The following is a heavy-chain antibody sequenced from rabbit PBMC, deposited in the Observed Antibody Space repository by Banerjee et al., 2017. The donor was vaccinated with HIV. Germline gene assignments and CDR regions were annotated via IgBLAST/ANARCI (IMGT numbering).Heavy chain of an antibody. Sequence: QSLEESGGDLVKPGASLTLTCTASGFSFSSSYWICWVRQAPGKGLEWIACIDTSSGITYYASWARGRFTISKTSSTTVTLQMTSLTAADTATYFCARNPVDLGNLWGPGTLVTVS. D-gene: IGHD5-1*01. CDR1: GFSFSSSYW. J-gene: IGHJ4*01. CDR3: ARNPVDLGNL. CDR2: IDTSSGIT. V-gene: IGHV1S40*01.